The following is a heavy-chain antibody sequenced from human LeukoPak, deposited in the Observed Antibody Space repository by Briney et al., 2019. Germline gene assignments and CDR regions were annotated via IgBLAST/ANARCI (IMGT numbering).Heavy chain of an antibody. Sequence: PGGSLRLSCAGSGFTFSNYWVHWVRQAPGKGLVWVSRINVEGTRTDYADPVRGRFTISRDNAKNTLYLQMNSLTAEDTAIYYCARSMGGSNDLWGQGTLVSVSS. J-gene: IGHJ5*02. V-gene: IGHV3-74*01. CDR1: GFTFSNYW. D-gene: IGHD4-11*01. CDR2: INVEGTRT. CDR3: ARSMGGSNDL.